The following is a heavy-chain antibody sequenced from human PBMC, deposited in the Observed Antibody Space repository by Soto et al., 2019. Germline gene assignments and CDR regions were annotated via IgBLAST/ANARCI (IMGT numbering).Heavy chain of an antibody. CDR1: GYSFTIYW. Sequence: GESLKISCNGSGYSFTIYWIGWVRQMPGKGLEWMGIIYPGDSDTRYSPSFQGQVIISADKSIRTAYLQWNSLKASDTAMYYCARQEQVGNYYYGLDVWGQGTTVTVSS. J-gene: IGHJ6*02. CDR3: ARQEQVGNYYYGLDV. CDR2: IYPGDSDT. D-gene: IGHD6-6*01. V-gene: IGHV5-51*01.